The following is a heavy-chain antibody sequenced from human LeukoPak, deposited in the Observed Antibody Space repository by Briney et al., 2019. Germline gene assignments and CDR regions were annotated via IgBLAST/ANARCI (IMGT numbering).Heavy chain of an antibody. CDR2: IYTSGST. J-gene: IGHJ5*02. V-gene: IGHV4-4*09. Sequence: SETLSLTCTVSGGPLSSYYWNWIRQPPGKGLEWIGYIYTSGSTKYNPSLKTRVTRSVDTSINQFSLKLRSVTAADTAVYYCARHGLPAVVVVAATDNWFDPCGQGTLVTVSS. CDR3: ARHGLPAVVVVAATDNWFDP. D-gene: IGHD2-15*01. CDR1: GGPLSSYY.